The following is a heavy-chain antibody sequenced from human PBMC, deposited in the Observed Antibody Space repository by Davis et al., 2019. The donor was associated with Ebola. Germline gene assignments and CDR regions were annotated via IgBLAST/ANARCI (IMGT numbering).Heavy chain of an antibody. J-gene: IGHJ6*02. Sequence: GESLKISCAASGFTFSSYWMSWVRQAPGKGLEWVSAISGSGGSTYYADSVKGRFTISRDNSKNTLYLQMNSLRAEDTAVYYCAKRGDYYDSSGYYRIYYYYGMDVWGQGTTVTVSS. CDR1: GFTFSSYW. V-gene: IGHV3-23*01. CDR2: ISGSGGST. CDR3: AKRGDYYDSSGYYRIYYYYGMDV. D-gene: IGHD3-22*01.